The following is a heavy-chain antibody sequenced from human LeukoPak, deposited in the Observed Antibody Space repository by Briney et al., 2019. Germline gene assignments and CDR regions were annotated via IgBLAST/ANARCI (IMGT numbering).Heavy chain of an antibody. CDR2: ISSSGSTI. J-gene: IGHJ6*04. D-gene: IGHD3-10*02. CDR3: AELGITMIGGV. V-gene: IGHV3-48*03. Sequence: GGSLRLSCAASGFTLSSYEMNWVRQAPGKGLEWVSYISSSGSTIYYADSVKGRFTISRDNARNSLYLQMNSLRAEDTAVYYCAELGITMIGGVWGKGTTVTISS. CDR1: GFTLSSYE.